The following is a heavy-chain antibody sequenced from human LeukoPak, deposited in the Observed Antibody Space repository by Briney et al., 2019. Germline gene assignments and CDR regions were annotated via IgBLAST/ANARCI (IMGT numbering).Heavy chain of an antibody. CDR2: ISHTGGSP. V-gene: IGHV3-23*01. Sequence: QPGGTLRLSCAASGITFSSYGMRWVRPVPGKGVEWVSSISHTGGSPYYADSVKGRFTISRDNAKNSLYLQMNSLRAEDTAVYYCARLVAATGFGYWGQGTLVTVSS. CDR3: ARLVAATGFGY. J-gene: IGHJ4*02. D-gene: IGHD6-19*01. CDR1: GITFSSYG.